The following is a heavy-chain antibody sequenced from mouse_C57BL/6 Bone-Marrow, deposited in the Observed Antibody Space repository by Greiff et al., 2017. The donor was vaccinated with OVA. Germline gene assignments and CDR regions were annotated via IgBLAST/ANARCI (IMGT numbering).Heavy chain of an antibody. Sequence: QVQLQQSGPGLVQPSQSLSITCTVSGFSLTSYGVHWVRQSPGKGLEWLGVIWSGGSTDYHAAFISRLSISKDNSKSQVCFKMNSLQADDTAIYYGASYDYDGGVYYYAMDYWGQGTSVTVSS. CDR2: IWSGGST. V-gene: IGHV2-2*01. CDR1: GFSLTSYG. D-gene: IGHD2-4*01. J-gene: IGHJ4*01. CDR3: ASYDYDGGVYYYAMDY.